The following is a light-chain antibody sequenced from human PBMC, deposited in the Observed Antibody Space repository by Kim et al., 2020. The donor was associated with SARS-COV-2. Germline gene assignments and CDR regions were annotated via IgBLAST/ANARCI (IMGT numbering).Light chain of an antibody. J-gene: IGKJ5*01. CDR2: VAS. CDR1: QGIASW. Sequence: DVQMTQSPSSVSASVGDRVTITCRASQGIASWLAWYQHKAGKAPKLLIYVASSLQEGVPSRFSGSGSGTDFTLTISSLQPEDSASYYCQQSNNFPITFGQGTRLEIK. V-gene: IGKV1-12*01. CDR3: QQSNNFPIT.